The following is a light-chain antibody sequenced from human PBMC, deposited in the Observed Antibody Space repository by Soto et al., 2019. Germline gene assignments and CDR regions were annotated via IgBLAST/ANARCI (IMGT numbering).Light chain of an antibody. J-gene: IGLJ1*01. CDR2: EVS. CDR1: SSDVGGYNY. CDR3: NSYTSKSTGV. V-gene: IGLV2-14*01. Sequence: QSALTQPASVSGSPGQSITISCTGTSSDVGGYNYVSWYQQHPGKAPKLIIYEVSNRPSGLSNRFSGSKSGNTASLTISGLQAEDEADYYCNSYTSKSTGVFGTGTKVTVL.